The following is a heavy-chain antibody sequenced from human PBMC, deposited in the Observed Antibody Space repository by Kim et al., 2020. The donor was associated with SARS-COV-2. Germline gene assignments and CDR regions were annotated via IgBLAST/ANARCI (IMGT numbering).Heavy chain of an antibody. CDR3: ARDGVFRAAAGLNYGMDV. V-gene: IGHV3-7*01. CDR1: GFTFSSYW. J-gene: IGHJ6*02. Sequence: GGSLRLSCAASGFTFSSYWMSWVRQAPGKGLEWVANIKQDGSEKYYVDSVKGRFTISRDNAKNSLYLQMNSLRAEDTAVYYCARDGVFRAAAGLNYGMDVWGQGTTVTVSS. CDR2: IKQDGSEK. D-gene: IGHD6-13*01.